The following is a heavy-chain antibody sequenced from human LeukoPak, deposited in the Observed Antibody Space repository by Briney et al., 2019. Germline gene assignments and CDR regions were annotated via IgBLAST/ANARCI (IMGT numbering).Heavy chain of an antibody. D-gene: IGHD6-13*01. CDR3: ARIAAAGTI. CDR2: INHSGST. J-gene: IGHJ4*02. CDR1: GGSFSGYY. Sequence: SETLSLTCAVYGGSFSGYYWSWIRQPPGKGLEWVGEINHSGSTNYNPSLKSRVTISVDTSKNQFSLKLSSVTAADTAVYYCARIAAAGTIWGQGTLVTVSS. V-gene: IGHV4-34*01.